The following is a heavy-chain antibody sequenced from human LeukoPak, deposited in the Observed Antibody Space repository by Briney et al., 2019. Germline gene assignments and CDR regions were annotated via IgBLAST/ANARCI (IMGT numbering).Heavy chain of an antibody. D-gene: IGHD5-24*01. CDR1: GFSSSSYW. Sequence: PGGSLRLSCAASGFSSSSYWMSWVRQAPGKGLEWVANIKQDGSEKYYVDSVKGRFTISRDNAKNSLYLQMNSLRAEDTAVYYCARGGRWLQSKIDYWGQGTLVTVSS. CDR3: ARGGRWLQSKIDY. CDR2: IKQDGSEK. J-gene: IGHJ4*02. V-gene: IGHV3-7*04.